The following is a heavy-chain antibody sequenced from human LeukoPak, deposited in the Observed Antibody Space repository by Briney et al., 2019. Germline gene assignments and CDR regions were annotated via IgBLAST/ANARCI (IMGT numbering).Heavy chain of an antibody. CDR1: GFTFSNYG. J-gene: IGHJ4*02. CDR2: IWFDGSNE. Sequence: GGSLRLSCAASGFTFSNYGTHWVRQAPDRGLEWVAVIWFDGSNENYADSVKGRFTISRDNSKNTLYLQMNNLRAEDTAVYFCARDLHEIVGATTPDYWGQGALVTVSS. CDR3: ARDLHEIVGATTPDY. V-gene: IGHV3-33*01. D-gene: IGHD1-26*01.